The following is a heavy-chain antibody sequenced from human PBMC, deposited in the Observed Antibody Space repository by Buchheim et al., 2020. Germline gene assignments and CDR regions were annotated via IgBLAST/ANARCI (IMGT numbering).Heavy chain of an antibody. CDR1: GFTFSSYG. J-gene: IGHJ6*02. CDR2: ISYDGSNK. D-gene: IGHD2-2*02. Sequence: QVQLVESGGGVVQPGRSLRLSCAASGFTFSSYGMHWVRQAPGKGLEWVAVISYDGSNKYYADSVKGRFTISRDNSKNTLYLQMNSLRAEDTAVYYCAKDMGYCSSTSCYTHVGMDVWGQGTT. V-gene: IGHV3-30*18. CDR3: AKDMGYCSSTSCYTHVGMDV.